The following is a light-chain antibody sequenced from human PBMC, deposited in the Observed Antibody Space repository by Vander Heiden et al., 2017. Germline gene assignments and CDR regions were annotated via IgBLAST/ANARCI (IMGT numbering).Light chain of an antibody. CDR2: AAS. V-gene: IGKV1-39*01. Sequence: IQMTQSPPSLSASVGDRVTITCRASQSISSYLYWYQQKPGKAPKLLIYAASSLQSGVPSRFSGSGSGTDFTLTISRLQPEDFATYYCQQSDSTPWTFGQGTKVEIK. CDR1: QSISSY. J-gene: IGKJ1*01. CDR3: QQSDSTPWT.